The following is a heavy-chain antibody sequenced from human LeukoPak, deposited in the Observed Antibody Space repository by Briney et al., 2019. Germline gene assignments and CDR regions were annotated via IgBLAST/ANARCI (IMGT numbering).Heavy chain of an antibody. CDR2: INPNSGGT. D-gene: IGHD3-3*01. CDR3: AGLLEDFDY. V-gene: IGHV1-2*02. J-gene: IGHJ4*02. CDR1: GYTFTGYY. Sequence: ASVKVSCKASGYTFTGYYMHWVRQAPGQGLEWMGWINPNSGGTNYAQKFQGRVTMTGDTSITTAYMELSGLRSDDAAVYYCAGLLEDFDYWGQGTLVTVSS.